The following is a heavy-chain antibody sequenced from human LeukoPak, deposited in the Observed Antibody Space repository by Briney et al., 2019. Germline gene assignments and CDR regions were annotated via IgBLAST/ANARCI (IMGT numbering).Heavy chain of an antibody. CDR3: ARDSPPAYCRSGSCYFDY. Sequence: SETLSLTCTVSGGSISSNSYYWSWIRQPAGKGLEWIGRIYTSGSTDYSPSLKSRVTISKDTSKNEFSLKLSSVTAADTAVYYCARDSPPAYCRSGSCYFDYWGQGTLVTVSS. CDR2: IYTSGST. CDR1: GGSISSNSYY. D-gene: IGHD2-15*01. V-gene: IGHV4-61*02. J-gene: IGHJ4*02.